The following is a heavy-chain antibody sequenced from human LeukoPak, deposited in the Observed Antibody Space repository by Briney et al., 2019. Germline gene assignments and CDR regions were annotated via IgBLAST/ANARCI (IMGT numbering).Heavy chain of an antibody. D-gene: IGHD2/OR15-2a*01. J-gene: IGHJ6*03. CDR3: ATGNIDALPDRYYYYMDV. CDR2: INPNSGDA. CDR1: GYTFTGYY. V-gene: IGHV1-2*02. Sequence: ASVKVSCKTSGYTFTGYYMHWVRQAPGQGLEWMGWINPNSGDATYTQKFQDRVTMTRDTSISTAYMELSRLRSDDTAVYYCATGNIDALPDRYYYYMDVWGKGTTVTISS.